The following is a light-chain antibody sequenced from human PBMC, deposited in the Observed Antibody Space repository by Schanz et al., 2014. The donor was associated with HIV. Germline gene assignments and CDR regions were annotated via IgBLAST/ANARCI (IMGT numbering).Light chain of an antibody. V-gene: IGKV3-15*01. CDR3: LQYDDWPGT. CDR1: QSVSSSY. J-gene: IGKJ2*01. CDR2: RAS. Sequence: EIVLTQSPGTLSLSPGERATLSCRASQSVSSSYLAWYQQKPGQAPRLLIYRASNRATGIPVRFSGSGSGTEFTLTITSLQSEDFAIYYCLQYDDWPGTFGQGTNLGIK.